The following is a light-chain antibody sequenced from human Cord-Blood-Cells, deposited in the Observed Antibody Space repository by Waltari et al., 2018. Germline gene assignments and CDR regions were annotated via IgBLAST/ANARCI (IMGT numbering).Light chain of an antibody. Sequence: QSALTPPPSVSGSHGQSVTNPYTGTRSDVGSYNRVPWYQQPPGTAPKLMTYEVMNRPSGVPDRFSGSKSGNAASLTISGLQAEDEADYYCSSYTSSSTYVVFGGGTKLTVL. CDR3: SSYTSSSTYVV. V-gene: IGLV2-18*02. CDR2: EVM. CDR1: RSDVGSYNR. J-gene: IGLJ2*01.